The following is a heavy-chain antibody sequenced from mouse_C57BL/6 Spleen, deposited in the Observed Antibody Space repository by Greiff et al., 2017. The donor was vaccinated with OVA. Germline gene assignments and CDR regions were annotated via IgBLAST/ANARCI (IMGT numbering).Heavy chain of an antibody. CDR3: ARGIYDGYFDY. D-gene: IGHD2-3*01. CDR1: GYTFTDYN. V-gene: IGHV1-22*01. Sequence: VQLQQSGPELVKPGASVKMSCKASGYTFTDYNMHWVKQSHGKSLEWIGYINPNNGGTSYNQKFKGKATLTVNKSSSTAYMELRSLTSEESAVYYCARGIYDGYFDYWGQGTTLTVSS. J-gene: IGHJ2*01. CDR2: INPNNGGT.